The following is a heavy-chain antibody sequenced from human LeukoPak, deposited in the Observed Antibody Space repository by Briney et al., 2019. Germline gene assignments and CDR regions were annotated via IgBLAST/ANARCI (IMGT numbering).Heavy chain of an antibody. CDR2: IYYTGSS. CDR3: AGRFGTSSWRNWLDP. D-gene: IGHD6-13*01. CDR1: GGSISRYF. Sequence: SETLSLTCTVSGGSISRYFWSWIRQPPGKGLEWIGNIYYTGSSNYNPSLKSRVTISVDTSKNQFSLKMSSVTAADTAVYFCAGRFGTSSWRNWLDPRAQATLVTVSS. J-gene: IGHJ5*02. V-gene: IGHV4-59*08.